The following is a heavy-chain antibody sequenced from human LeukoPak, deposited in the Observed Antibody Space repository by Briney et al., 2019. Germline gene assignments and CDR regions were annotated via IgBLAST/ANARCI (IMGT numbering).Heavy chain of an antibody. V-gene: IGHV4-34*01. CDR3: AREVAGIAVAYLDY. Sequence: SETLSLTCAVYGGSFSGYYWSWIRQPPGKGLEWIGEINHSGSTNYNPSLKSRVTMSVDTSKNQFSLKLSSVTAADTAVYYCAREVAGIAVAYLDYWGQGTLVTVSS. D-gene: IGHD6-19*01. CDR2: INHSGST. CDR1: GGSFSGYY. J-gene: IGHJ4*02.